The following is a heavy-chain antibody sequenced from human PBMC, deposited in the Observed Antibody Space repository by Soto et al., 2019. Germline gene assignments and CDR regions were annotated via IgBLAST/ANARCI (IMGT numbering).Heavy chain of an antibody. CDR1: GVTFSTYG. Sequence: PGGSLRLSCVASGVTFSTYGMHWVRQAPGKGLEWVAMTWNDGSHKYYADPVKDRFTISRDNFKNTLYLQINSLRDEDSAVYYCTTELNDMQAFDIWGQGTMVTVSS. V-gene: IGHV3-33*01. J-gene: IGHJ3*02. CDR3: TTELNDMQAFDI. D-gene: IGHD1-1*01. CDR2: TWNDGSHK.